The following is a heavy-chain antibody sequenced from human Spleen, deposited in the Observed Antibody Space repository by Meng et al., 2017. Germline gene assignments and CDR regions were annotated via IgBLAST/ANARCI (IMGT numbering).Heavy chain of an antibody. V-gene: IGHV3-30*04. D-gene: IGHD1-26*01. CDR3: ARGDIVGPTSAYYFDY. Sequence: QVQLVESGGGVVQPGRSLRLSCAASGFSLSIYTMHWGRQAPGKGLEWVAVISYDGRIKHYADSVKGRFTISRDNSKNTLYLQMNSLRAEDTAVYYCARGDIVGPTSAYYFDYWGQGTLVTVSS. CDR2: ISYDGRIK. J-gene: IGHJ4*02. CDR1: GFSLSIYT.